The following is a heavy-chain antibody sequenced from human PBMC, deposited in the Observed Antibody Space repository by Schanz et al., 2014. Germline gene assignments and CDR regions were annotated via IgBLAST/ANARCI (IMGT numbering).Heavy chain of an antibody. V-gene: IGHV3-11*06. CDR3: GRAGTGMAGWYFEL. CDR1: GFVFGDYY. J-gene: IGHJ2*01. D-gene: IGHD5-18*01. CDR2: ISDSGTYT. Sequence: VQLVESGGGLVKPGGSLRLSCAASGFVFGDYYMTWIRQAPGKGLEWLSYISDSGTYTNYADSVKGRFTISRDNSKNTLFLQMSSLRVDDMAVYYCGRAGTGMAGWYFELWGRGTLVTVSS.